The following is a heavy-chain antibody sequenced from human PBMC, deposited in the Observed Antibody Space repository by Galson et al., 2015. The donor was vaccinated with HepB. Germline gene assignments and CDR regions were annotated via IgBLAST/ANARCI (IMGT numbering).Heavy chain of an antibody. CDR2: IYSGGST. CDR1: GFTVSSNY. D-gene: IGHD2-21*02. J-gene: IGHJ6*02. Sequence: SLRLSCAASGFTVSSNYMSWVRQAPGKGLEWVSIIYSGGSTYYADSVKGRFTISRHNSKNTLYLQMNSLRAEDTAVYYCARDDVVVTAMGDYYYYGMDVWGQGTTVTVSS. V-gene: IGHV3-53*04. CDR3: ARDDVVVTAMGDYYYYGMDV.